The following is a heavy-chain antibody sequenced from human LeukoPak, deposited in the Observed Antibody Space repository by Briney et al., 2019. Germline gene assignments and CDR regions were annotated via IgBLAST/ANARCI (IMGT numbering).Heavy chain of an antibody. Sequence: GGSLRLSCAASGFTFSNYSMNWVRQAPGKGLEWVSVIYSGGDTHYAESVKDRFIISRDNSNNMVYLQMDSLRAEDTAVYYCAKDCGGDCYRAFDIWGQGTMVTVSS. V-gene: IGHV3-66*01. D-gene: IGHD2-21*01. CDR1: GFTFSNYS. CDR2: IYSGGDT. J-gene: IGHJ3*02. CDR3: AKDCGGDCYRAFDI.